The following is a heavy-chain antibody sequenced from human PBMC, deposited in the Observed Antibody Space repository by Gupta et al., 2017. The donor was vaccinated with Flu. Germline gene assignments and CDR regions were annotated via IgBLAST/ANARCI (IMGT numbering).Heavy chain of an antibody. V-gene: IGHV3-21*02. J-gene: IGHJ4*02. CDR1: GFTFSSFN. D-gene: IGHD6-25*01. CDR3: VRDWSTTWQRGNYFDY. CDR2: ISSSSSYI. Sequence: EVQLLESAGGLVKPGGPLRLSCAVPGFTFSSFNMNWVRQAPGKGLEWVSSISSSSSYIYYADSVKGRFNVSRDNSKNSLHLHMNSVRVEDAAVYYWVRDWSTTWQRGNYFDYWGQGTLVSVSS.